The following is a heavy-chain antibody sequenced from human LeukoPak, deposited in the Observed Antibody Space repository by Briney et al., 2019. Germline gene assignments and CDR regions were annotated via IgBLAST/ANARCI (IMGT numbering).Heavy chain of an antibody. Sequence: SETLSLTCAVYGGSFSGYYWSWIRQPPGKGLEWIGEINHSGSTNYNPSLKSRVTMSVDTSKNQFSLKLSSVTAADTAVYYCARDHILYYYMDVWGKGTTVTISS. CDR1: GGSFSGYY. D-gene: IGHD1-26*01. CDR2: INHSGST. CDR3: ARDHILYYYMDV. J-gene: IGHJ6*03. V-gene: IGHV4-34*01.